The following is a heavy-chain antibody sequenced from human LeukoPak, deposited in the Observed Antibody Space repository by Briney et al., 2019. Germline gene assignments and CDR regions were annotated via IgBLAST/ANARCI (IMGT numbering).Heavy chain of an antibody. CDR3: ARGSGYATPFDY. J-gene: IGHJ4*02. V-gene: IGHV3-7*03. CDR1: GFTFSSYW. D-gene: IGHD3-22*01. CDR2: IKQDGSEK. Sequence: GGSLRLSCAASGFTFSSYWMSWVRHAPGKGLEWVANIKQDGSEKYYVDSVKGRFTISRDNAKNSLHLQMNSLRAEDTAVYYCARGSGYATPFDYWGQGTLVTVSS.